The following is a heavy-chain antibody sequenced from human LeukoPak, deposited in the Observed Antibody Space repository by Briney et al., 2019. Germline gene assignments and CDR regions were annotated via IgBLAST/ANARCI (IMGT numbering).Heavy chain of an antibody. Sequence: GGSLRLSCAASGFTFSSYWMSWVRQAPGKGLEWVANKKQDGSEKYYVDSVKGRFTISRDNAKKSLYLQMNSLRAEDTAVYYCARDCSSTSCYWVFDYWGQGTLVTVSS. V-gene: IGHV3-7*01. D-gene: IGHD2-2*01. CDR2: KKQDGSEK. CDR1: GFTFSSYW. CDR3: ARDCSSTSCYWVFDY. J-gene: IGHJ4*02.